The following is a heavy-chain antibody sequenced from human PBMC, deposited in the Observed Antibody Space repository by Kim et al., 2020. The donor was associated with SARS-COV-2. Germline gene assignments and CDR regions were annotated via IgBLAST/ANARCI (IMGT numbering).Heavy chain of an antibody. D-gene: IGHD3-10*01. J-gene: IGHJ2*01. CDR2: ISYTGTT. V-gene: IGHV4-39*01. CDR1: GDSISSSSCY. CDR3: ARLWFETPWYYDV. Sequence: SETLSLTCTVSGDSISSSSCYWAWIRQPPGMGLEWIGVISYTGTTYYNPSLKSRVTISVDTSKNQFSLKLRSVTAADTAVYYCARLWFETPWYYDVWGRGTLVTVSS.